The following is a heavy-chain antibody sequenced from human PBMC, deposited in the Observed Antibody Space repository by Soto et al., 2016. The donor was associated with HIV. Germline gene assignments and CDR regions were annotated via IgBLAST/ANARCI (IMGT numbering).Heavy chain of an antibody. CDR3: ARKNYNILTGNAFDI. J-gene: IGHJ3*02. CDR2: IYSGGNT. D-gene: IGHD3-9*01. V-gene: IGHV3-66*01. CDR1: GFTVSSTY. Sequence: EVQLVESGGGLVQPGGSLRLSCAASGFTVSSTYMSWVRQAPGKGLEWVSIIYSGGNTYYADSVKGRFTISRDNSKNTLYLQMNSLRAEDTAVFYCARKNYNILTGNAFDIWGQGTMVTVSS.